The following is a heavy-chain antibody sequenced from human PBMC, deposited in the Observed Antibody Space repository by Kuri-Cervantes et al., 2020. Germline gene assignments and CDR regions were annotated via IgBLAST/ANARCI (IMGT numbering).Heavy chain of an antibody. V-gene: IGHV1-2*02. CDR3: ARVGETSSGWYGHYYYYGMDV. CDR2: INPNSGGT. CDR1: GFIFSSFG. D-gene: IGHD6-19*01. Sequence: GESLKISCAASGFIFSSFGMHWVRQAPGQGLEWMGWINPNSGGTNYAQKFQGRVTMTRDTSISTAYMELSRLRSEDTAVYYCARVGETSSGWYGHYYYYGMDVWGQGTTVTVSS. J-gene: IGHJ6*02.